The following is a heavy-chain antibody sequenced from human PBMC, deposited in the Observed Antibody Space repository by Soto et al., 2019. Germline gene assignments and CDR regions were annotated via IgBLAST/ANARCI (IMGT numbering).Heavy chain of an antibody. CDR2: MNPNSGNT. D-gene: IGHD4-17*01. Sequence: ASVKVSCKASGYTFTSYDINWVRQATGQGLEWMGWMNPNSGNTGYAQKFQGRVTMTRNTSISTAYMELSSLRAEDTAVYYCATRATVGIYQHYGLDVWGRGTTVTVSS. V-gene: IGHV1-8*01. CDR1: GYTFTSYD. CDR3: ATRATVGIYQHYGLDV. J-gene: IGHJ6*02.